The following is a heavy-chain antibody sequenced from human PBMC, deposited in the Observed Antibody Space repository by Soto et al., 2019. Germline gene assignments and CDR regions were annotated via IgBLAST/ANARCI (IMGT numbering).Heavy chain of an antibody. D-gene: IGHD5-18*01. J-gene: IGHJ4*02. V-gene: IGHV1-24*01. CDR3: ATATRGYSYGYYFDY. Sequence: GASVKVSCKVSGYTLTELSMHWVRQAPGKGLEWMGGFDLEDGETIYAQKFQGRVTMTEDTSTDTAYMELSSLRSEDTAVYYCATATRGYSYGYYFDYWGQGTLVTVSS. CDR1: GYTLTELS. CDR2: FDLEDGET.